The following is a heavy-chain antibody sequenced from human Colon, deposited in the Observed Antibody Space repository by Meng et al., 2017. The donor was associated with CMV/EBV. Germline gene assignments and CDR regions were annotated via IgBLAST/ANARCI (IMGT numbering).Heavy chain of an antibody. D-gene: IGHD6-6*01. V-gene: IGHV1-69*04. CDR2: ISPALGLA. CDR3: ARDVLWGSSSTYFDS. CDR1: GGTFRSYS. Sequence: SVKVSCKASGGTFRSYSISWLRQAPGQGPEWMGRISPALGLASYPQKFPDRITITADISTSTAYMELTTLRSDDTAVYYCARDVLWGSSSTYFDSWGQGTRVTAPQ. J-gene: IGHJ4*02.